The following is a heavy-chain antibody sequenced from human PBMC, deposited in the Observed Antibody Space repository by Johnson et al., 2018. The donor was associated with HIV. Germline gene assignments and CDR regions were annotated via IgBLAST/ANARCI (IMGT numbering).Heavy chain of an antibody. CDR3: ARGGYSPDDAFDI. V-gene: IGHV3-7*01. CDR1: GFTFSSYG. J-gene: IGHJ3*02. CDR2: IKQDGSEK. Sequence: VQLVESGGGVVQPGGSLRLSCAASGFTFSSYGMHWVRQAPGKGLEWVANIKQDGSEKYYVDSVKGRFTISRDNSKNTLYLQMNSLRAEDTAVYYCARGGYSPDDAFDIWGQGTMVTVSS. D-gene: IGHD5-18*01.